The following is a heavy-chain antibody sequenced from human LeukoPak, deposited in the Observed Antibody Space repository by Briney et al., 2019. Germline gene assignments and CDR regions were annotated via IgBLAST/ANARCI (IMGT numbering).Heavy chain of an antibody. CDR3: ARGPRVVVVPAANYYYYYYMDV. CDR1: GYTFTGYY. Sequence: GASVKVSCKASGYTFTGYYMHWVRQAPGQGLEWMGWINPNSGDTNYAQKFQGRVTMTRDTSISTAYMELSRLRSDDTAVYYCARGPRVVVVPAANYYYYYYMDVWGKGTTVTVSS. CDR2: INPNSGDT. D-gene: IGHD2-2*01. V-gene: IGHV1-2*02. J-gene: IGHJ6*03.